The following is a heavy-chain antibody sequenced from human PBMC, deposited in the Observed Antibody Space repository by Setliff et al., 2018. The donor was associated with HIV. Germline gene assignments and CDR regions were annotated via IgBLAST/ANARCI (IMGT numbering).Heavy chain of an antibody. CDR2: IYYSGST. Sequence: SETLSLTCTVSGGSISSHYWSWIRQPPGKGLEWIGSIYYSGSTNYNPSLKSRVTISVDTSKNQFSLKLSSVTAAGTAVYYCARGTGIAVAGTDYWGQGTLVTVSS. CDR3: ARGTGIAVAGTDY. D-gene: IGHD6-19*01. CDR1: GGSISSHY. J-gene: IGHJ4*02. V-gene: IGHV4-59*11.